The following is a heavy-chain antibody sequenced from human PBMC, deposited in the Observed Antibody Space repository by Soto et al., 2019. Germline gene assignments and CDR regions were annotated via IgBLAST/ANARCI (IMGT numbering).Heavy chain of an antibody. CDR2: IKSKPNGGTT. CDR3: TTGQAGT. J-gene: IGHJ5*02. D-gene: IGHD6-19*01. V-gene: IGHV3-15*01. CDR1: GFTFSNAW. Sequence: EVQLVESGGGLVKPGGSLRLSCAASGFTFSNAWMSWVRQAPGKGLEWVGRIKSKPNGGTTDYAAPVKGRFTISRDDSKNTLYLQMNSLKTDDTAVYYCTTGQAGTWGQGTLVTVSS.